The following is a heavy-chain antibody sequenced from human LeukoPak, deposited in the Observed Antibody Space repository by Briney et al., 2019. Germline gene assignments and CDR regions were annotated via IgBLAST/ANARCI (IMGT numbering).Heavy chain of an antibody. V-gene: IGHV3-23*01. D-gene: IGHD3-3*01. J-gene: IGHJ4*02. CDR2: ISGSGGST. Sequence: PGGSLRLSCAASGFTFSSYAMSWVRQAPGKGLEWVSAISGSGGSTYYADSVKGRFTISRDNSKNTLYLQMNSLRAEDTAVYYCAKISASDFWSSCDSWGQGTLVTVSS. CDR1: GFTFSSYA. CDR3: AKISASDFWSSCDS.